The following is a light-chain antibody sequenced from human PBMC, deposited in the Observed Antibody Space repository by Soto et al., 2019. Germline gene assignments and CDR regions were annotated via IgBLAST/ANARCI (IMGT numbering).Light chain of an antibody. V-gene: IGLV2-14*01. J-gene: IGLJ1*01. CDR3: SSYTRSSTLV. CDR2: EVT. CDR1: SSDVGGYNY. Sequence: QSVLTQPASVSGSPGQSITISCTGTSSDVGGYNYVSWYQQHPGKAPKLMIYEVTNRPPGVSNRLSGSKSGNTASLTISGLQAEDEADYYCSSYTRSSTLVFGTGTKVTVL.